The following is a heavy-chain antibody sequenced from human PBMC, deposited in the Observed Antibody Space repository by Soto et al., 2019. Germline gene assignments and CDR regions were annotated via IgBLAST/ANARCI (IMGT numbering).Heavy chain of an antibody. D-gene: IGHD3-3*01. CDR1: GVTFCSYW. CDR2: IKQDGSEK. J-gene: IGHJ4*02. CDR3: ARPFWSGYFYFDY. V-gene: IGHV3-7*05. Sequence: GGSLRLSCAASGVTFCSYWKSWVRKAPGKGLEWVANIKQDGSEKYYVDSVKGRFTISRDNAKNSLYLQMNSLRAEDTAVYYCARPFWSGYFYFDYWGQGTLVT.